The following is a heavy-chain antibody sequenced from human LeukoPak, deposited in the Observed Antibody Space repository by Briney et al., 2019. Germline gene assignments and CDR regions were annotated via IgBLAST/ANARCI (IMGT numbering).Heavy chain of an antibody. CDR3: GRETDGYCRARSFYSHFQYMDV. CDR2: IYYSGST. Sequence: PSETLSLTCTVSGCSISYYYWSWIRQPPGKGLEWIGDIYYSGSTKYNPSLKSRVTISVDTSKKQFSLQLSSVTAADTAVYYCGRETDGYCRARSFYSHFQYMDVWGRGTAVTVSS. J-gene: IGHJ6*03. CDR1: GCSISYYY. V-gene: IGHV4-59*01. D-gene: IGHD2-15*01.